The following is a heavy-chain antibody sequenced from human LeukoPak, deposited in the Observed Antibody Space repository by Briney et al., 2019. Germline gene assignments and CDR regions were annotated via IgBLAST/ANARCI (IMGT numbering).Heavy chain of an antibody. J-gene: IGHJ4*02. Sequence: GGSLRLSCAASGFTVSGTHMSWVRQAPGKGLEWVSAMYTGGTTYYADSVKGRFTISRDNSRNTLFLHMSSLRADDTAVYYCAKDEATSGGGLASWGQGTLLTVSS. CDR3: AKDEATSGGGLAS. D-gene: IGHD3-16*01. V-gene: IGHV3-53*01. CDR1: GFTVSGTH. CDR2: MYTGGTT.